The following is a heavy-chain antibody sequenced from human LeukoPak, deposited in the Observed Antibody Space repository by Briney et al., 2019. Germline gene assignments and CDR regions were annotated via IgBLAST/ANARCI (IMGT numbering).Heavy chain of an antibody. V-gene: IGHV3-53*01. J-gene: IGHJ3*02. Sequence: GGSLRLSCTVSGFTVSSNSMSWVRQAPGKGLEWVSFIYSDNTHYSDSVKGRFTISRDNSKNTLYLQMNSLRAEDTAVYYCARGYEDGDYGGNAFDIWGQGTMVTVSS. CDR1: GFTVSSNS. CDR3: ARGYEDGDYGGNAFDI. D-gene: IGHD4-17*01. CDR2: IYSDNT.